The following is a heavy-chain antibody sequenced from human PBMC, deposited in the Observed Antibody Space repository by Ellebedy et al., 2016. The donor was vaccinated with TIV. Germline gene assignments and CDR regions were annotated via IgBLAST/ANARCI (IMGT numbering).Heavy chain of an antibody. CDR3: AKGVRYFDWLLFLFDY. D-gene: IGHD3-9*01. CDR2: ISSSSSYT. CDR1: GFTFSDYY. V-gene: IGHV3-11*05. Sequence: GGSLRLSXAASGFTFSDYYMSWIRQAPGKGLEWVSYISSSSSYTNYADSVKGRFTISRDNAKNSLYLQMNSLRAEDTAVYYCAKGVRYFDWLLFLFDYWGQGTLVTVSS. J-gene: IGHJ4*02.